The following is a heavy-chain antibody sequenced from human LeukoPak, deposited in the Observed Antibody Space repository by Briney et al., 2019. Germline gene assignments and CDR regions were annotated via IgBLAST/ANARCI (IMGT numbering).Heavy chain of an antibody. J-gene: IGHJ4*02. CDR1: GGSFRGYY. D-gene: IGHD2-2*01. Sequence: SETLSPTCAVYGGSFRGYYRGWIRQPPRKGAEWIGEINHSGSTNYNPSLKSRVTISVDTSKNQFSLKLSSVTAADTAVYYCASVDVVVPAAIDYWGQGTLVTVSS. CDR2: INHSGST. V-gene: IGHV4-34*01. CDR3: ASVDVVVPAAIDY.